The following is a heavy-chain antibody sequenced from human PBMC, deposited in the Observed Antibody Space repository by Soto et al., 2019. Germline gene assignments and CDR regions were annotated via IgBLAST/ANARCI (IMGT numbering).Heavy chain of an antibody. CDR1: GGSFTSNNW. Sequence: SETLSLTCAVSGGSFTSNNWWTWVRQPPGQGLEWIGEIYRTGSTNYNPSLKSRVTISLDKSENQFSLKVTSLTAADTAVYYCATAEDTGTYDYWGQGTLVTVSS. J-gene: IGHJ4*02. V-gene: IGHV4-4*02. D-gene: IGHD1-1*01. CDR2: IYRTGST. CDR3: ATAEDTGTYDY.